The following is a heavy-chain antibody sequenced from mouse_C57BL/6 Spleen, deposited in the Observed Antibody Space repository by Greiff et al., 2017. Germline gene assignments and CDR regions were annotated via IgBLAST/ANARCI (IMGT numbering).Heavy chain of an antibody. V-gene: IGHV1-19*01. J-gene: IGHJ2*01. CDR3: ATPDSSGYVFDY. Sequence: VQLKESGPVLVKPGASVKMSCKASGYTFTDYYMNWVKQSHGKSLEWIGVINPYNGGTSYNQKFKGKATLTVDKSSSTAYMELNSLTSEDSAVYYCATPDSSGYVFDYWGQGTTLTVSS. CDR1: GYTFTDYY. CDR2: INPYNGGT. D-gene: IGHD3-2*02.